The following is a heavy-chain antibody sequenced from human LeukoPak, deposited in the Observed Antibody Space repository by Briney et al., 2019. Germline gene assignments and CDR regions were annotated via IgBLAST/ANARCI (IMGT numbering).Heavy chain of an antibody. CDR3: AKGVDYYDSSGYLGDY. V-gene: IGHV3-23*01. J-gene: IGHJ4*02. D-gene: IGHD3-22*01. CDR1: GFTFSSYA. CDR2: ISGSGGST. Sequence: GGSLRLSCAASGFTFSSYAMSWVRQAPGKGLEWVSAISGSGGSTYYADSVKGRFTISRDNSKNTLYLQMNSLRAEDTAVYYCAKGVDYYDSSGYLGDYWGQGTLVTDSS.